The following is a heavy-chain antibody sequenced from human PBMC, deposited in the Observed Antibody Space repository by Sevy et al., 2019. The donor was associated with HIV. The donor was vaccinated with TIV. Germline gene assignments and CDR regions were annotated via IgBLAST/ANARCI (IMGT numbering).Heavy chain of an antibody. CDR3: ARENTMIEEPGWFDP. CDR2: IDRSGSTI. V-gene: IGHV3-11*01. Sequence: GGCLRLSCAASGFTFSDYYMSWIRQAPGKGLEWVSYIDRSGSTINYADSVKGRFTISRDNAKKSVYLQINSLRAEDTAVYYCARENTMIEEPGWFDPWGQGTLVTVSS. D-gene: IGHD3-22*01. J-gene: IGHJ5*02. CDR1: GFTFSDYY.